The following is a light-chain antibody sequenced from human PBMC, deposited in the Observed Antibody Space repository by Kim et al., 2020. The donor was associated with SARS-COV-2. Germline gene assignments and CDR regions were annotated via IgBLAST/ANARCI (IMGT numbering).Light chain of an antibody. V-gene: IGKV1-39*01. CDR2: AAS. CDR1: QSISSY. CDR3: QKIYGTPGT. Sequence: DIQMTQSPSSLSASVGDRVTITCRASQSISSYLNWYRQKPGKAPKLLIYAASSLQSGVPSRFSGSGSGTDFTLTISSLQPEDFATYYSQKIYGTPGTFGQGTTVDIK. J-gene: IGKJ1*01.